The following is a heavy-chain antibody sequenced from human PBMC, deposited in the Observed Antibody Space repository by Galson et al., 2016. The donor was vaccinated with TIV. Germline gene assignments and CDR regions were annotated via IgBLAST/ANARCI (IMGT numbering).Heavy chain of an antibody. J-gene: IGHJ5*02. Sequence: QSGAEVKKPGESLRISCKTSGYSFTNYWITWVRQTPGKGLEWMGRIDSRDSYTNYSPTFEGHVTISTDKSISTAYLQWTSLKASDSAIYYCARSASAGSGWVDPWGQGTLFTVSS. CDR2: IDSRDSYT. V-gene: IGHV5-10-1*01. CDR1: GYSFTNYW. CDR3: ARSASAGSGWVDP. D-gene: IGHD3-10*01.